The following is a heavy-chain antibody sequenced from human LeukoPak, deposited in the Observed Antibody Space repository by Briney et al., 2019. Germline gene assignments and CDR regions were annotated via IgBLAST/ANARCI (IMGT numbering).Heavy chain of an antibody. CDR3: ARGADDSSGYFHFDY. Sequence: SETLSLTCTVSGGSISSYYWSWIRQPPGKGLEWIGYIYYSGTTNYNPSLKSRVTISVDTSKNQFSLKLSSVTAADTAVYYCARGADDSSGYFHFDYWGQGTLVTVSS. CDR1: GGSISSYY. D-gene: IGHD3-22*01. J-gene: IGHJ4*02. V-gene: IGHV4-59*12. CDR2: IYYSGTT.